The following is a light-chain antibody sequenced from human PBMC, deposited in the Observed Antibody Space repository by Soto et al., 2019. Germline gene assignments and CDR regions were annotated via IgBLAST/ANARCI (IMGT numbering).Light chain of an antibody. CDR3: QQRSNWPALT. CDR1: QSVSSY. J-gene: IGKJ4*01. Sequence: EIVLTQSPATLSLSPVSRATLSCRDSQSVSSYLAWYQQKPGQAPRLLIYDASNRATGIPARFSGSGSGTDFTLTISSLEPEDFAVYYCQQRSNWPALTFGGGTKVDIK. CDR2: DAS. V-gene: IGKV3-11*01.